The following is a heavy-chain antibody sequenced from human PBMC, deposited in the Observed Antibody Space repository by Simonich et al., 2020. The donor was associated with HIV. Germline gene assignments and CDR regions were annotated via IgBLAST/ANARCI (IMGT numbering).Heavy chain of an antibody. CDR2: INQDGSEK. Sequence: EVQLVGSGGGLVQPGGSLRLSCAASGFTFSNHWMTWVRPSPGKGLEWVAYINQDGSEKNYVDSVKCRFTISRDNAKNSLSLQMNSLRDEDTALYYCALGWGSGWYFDLWGRATLVTVSS. J-gene: IGHJ2*01. CDR1: GFTFSNHW. CDR3: ALGWGSGWYFDL. D-gene: IGHD7-27*01. V-gene: IGHV3-7*01.